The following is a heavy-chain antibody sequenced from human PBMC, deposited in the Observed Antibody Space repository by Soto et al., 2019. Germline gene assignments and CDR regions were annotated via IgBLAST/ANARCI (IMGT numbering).Heavy chain of an antibody. CDR3: ARDRRGWSNGVCYTVSCDP. CDR1: GGSISSGGYY. CDR2: IYYSGST. D-gene: IGHD2-8*01. J-gene: IGHJ5*02. V-gene: IGHV4-31*03. Sequence: QVQLQESGPGLVKPSQTLSLTCTVSGGSISSGGYYWSWIRQHPGKGLEWIGYIYYSGSTYYNPFLESRVTISVDPSKTQFSRELGLVTAADTAVYYCARDRRGWSNGVCYTVSCDPWGQGTLVTVSS.